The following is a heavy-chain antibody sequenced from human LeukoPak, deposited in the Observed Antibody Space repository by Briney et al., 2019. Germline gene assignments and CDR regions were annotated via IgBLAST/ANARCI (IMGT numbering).Heavy chain of an antibody. CDR2: ISGSGGST. CDR3: ARDRTDYGDYFIDWFDP. D-gene: IGHD4-17*01. J-gene: IGHJ5*02. CDR1: GFTFSSYA. Sequence: GGSLRLSCAASGFTFSSYAMSWVRQAPGKGLEWVSAISGSGGSTYYADSVKGRFTISRDNSKNTLYLQMNSLRAEDTAVYYCARDRTDYGDYFIDWFDPWGQGTLVTVSS. V-gene: IGHV3-23*01.